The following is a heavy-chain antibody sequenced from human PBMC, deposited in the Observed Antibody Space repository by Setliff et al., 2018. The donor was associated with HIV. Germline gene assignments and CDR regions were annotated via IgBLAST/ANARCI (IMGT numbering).Heavy chain of an antibody. CDR1: GFTFGDYA. CDR3: ARDLKTGIFDSSGYQSVF. J-gene: IGHJ4*02. CDR2: IYTSSDYM. Sequence: GGSLRLSCTASGFTFGDYAMSWVRQAPGKGLEWVGLIYTSSDYMHYADSVRGRFTISRDDAKSSLYLHMNSLRAEDTAVYYCARDLKTGIFDSSGYQSVFWGQGTLVTVSS. V-gene: IGHV3-21*01. D-gene: IGHD3-22*01.